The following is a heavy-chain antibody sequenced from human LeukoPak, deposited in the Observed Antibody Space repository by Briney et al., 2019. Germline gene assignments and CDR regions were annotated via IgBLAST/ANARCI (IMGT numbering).Heavy chain of an antibody. V-gene: IGHV1-8*03. CDR2: MNPNSGNT. CDR1: GYTFTSYD. D-gene: IGHD3-3*01. CDR3: ARVNYDFWSGMDYYYMDV. J-gene: IGHJ6*03. Sequence: ASVKVSCKASGYTFTSYDINWVRQATGQGLEWMGWMNPNSGNTGYAQKFQGRVTITRNTSISTAYMELSSLRSEDTAVYYCARVNYDFWSGMDYYYMDVWGKGTTVTVSS.